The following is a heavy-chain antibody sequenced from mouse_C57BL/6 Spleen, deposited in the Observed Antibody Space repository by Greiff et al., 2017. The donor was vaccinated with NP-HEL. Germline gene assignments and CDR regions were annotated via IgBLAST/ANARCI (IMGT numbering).Heavy chain of an antibody. J-gene: IGHJ4*01. CDR2: IYPRSGNT. Sequence: VKLMESGAELARPGASVKLSCKASGYTFTSYGISWVKQRTGQGLEWIGEIYPRSGNTYYNEKFKGKATLTADKSSSTAYMELRSLTSEDSAVYFCARKMGLRRDYAMDYWGQGTSVTVSS. CDR3: ARKMGLRRDYAMDY. CDR1: GYTFTSYG. D-gene: IGHD2-4*01. V-gene: IGHV1-81*01.